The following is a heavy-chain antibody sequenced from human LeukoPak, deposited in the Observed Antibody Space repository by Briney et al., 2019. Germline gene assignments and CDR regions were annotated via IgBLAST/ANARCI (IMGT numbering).Heavy chain of an antibody. D-gene: IGHD6-13*01. CDR2: IVQSGNT. V-gene: IGHV4-34*12. J-gene: IGHJ3*02. Sequence: SETLSLACAVYGGSFSGYYWSWIRQPPGKGLEWIGEIVQSGNTKYNPSLKSRVNLSVDTSKNQISLNLTSVTAADTAVYYCARFGSSTWYKGAFDIWGQGTMVTVAS. CDR3: ARFGSSTWYKGAFDI. CDR1: GGSFSGYY.